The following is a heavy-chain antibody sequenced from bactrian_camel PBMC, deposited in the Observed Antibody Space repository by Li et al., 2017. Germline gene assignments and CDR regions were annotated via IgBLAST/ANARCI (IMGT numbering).Heavy chain of an antibody. J-gene: IGHJ6*01. V-gene: IGHV3S57*01. CDR2: ILSGGGT. CDR3: AAAPVANDCYSVTWSPDTSFGY. CDR1: GDVERRYC. Sequence: VQLVESGGGSVQVGGSLRLSCRVSGDVERRYCMGWFRQPPGKEREGVATILSGGGTSYEDQVKGRFTVSKGNAKNIMYLQMNRLRASDTAMYYCAAAPVANDCYSVTWSPDTSFGYWGQGTQVTVS. D-gene: IGHD3*01.